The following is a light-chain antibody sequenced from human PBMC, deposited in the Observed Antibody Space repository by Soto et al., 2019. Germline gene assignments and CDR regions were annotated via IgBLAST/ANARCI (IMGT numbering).Light chain of an antibody. V-gene: IGKV3-20*01. Sequence: ETVLTQSPGTLSLSRGEGATLSCRASQSISSSYLAWYQQKPGQAPRLLIYGASSRATGISDRFSGSGSGTDFTLTISRLEPEDFAVYYCQHYGSSPITFGQGTRLENK. J-gene: IGKJ5*01. CDR1: QSISSSY. CDR2: GAS. CDR3: QHYGSSPIT.